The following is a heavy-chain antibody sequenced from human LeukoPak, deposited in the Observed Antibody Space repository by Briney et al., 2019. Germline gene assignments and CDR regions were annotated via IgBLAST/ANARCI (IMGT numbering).Heavy chain of an antibody. CDR3: AKVPRRRQLESFDY. CDR1: GFTFSSYG. CDR2: IRYDGSNK. Sequence: GGSLRLSCAASGFTFSSYGMHWVRQAPGKGLEWVAFIRYDGSNKYYADSVKGRFTISRDNSKNTLYLQMNSLRAEDTAVYYCAKVPRRRQLESFDYWGQGTLVTVSS. D-gene: IGHD6-6*01. J-gene: IGHJ4*02. V-gene: IGHV3-30*02.